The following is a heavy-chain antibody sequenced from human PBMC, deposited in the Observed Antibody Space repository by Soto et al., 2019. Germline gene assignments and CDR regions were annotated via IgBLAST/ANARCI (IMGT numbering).Heavy chain of an antibody. D-gene: IGHD2-15*01. J-gene: IGHJ1*01. CDR3: ARGVVVAPSYFQH. V-gene: IGHV1-2*06. CDR2: INPKNGDT. Sequence: GASVKVSCKASGYTFTAYYMHWVRQAPGQGLEWMGRINPKNGDTNYVQKFQGRVTMTRDTSISTAYMEPSSLTSGDTAVYYCARGVVVAPSYFQHWGQGTLVTVSS. CDR1: GYTFTAYY.